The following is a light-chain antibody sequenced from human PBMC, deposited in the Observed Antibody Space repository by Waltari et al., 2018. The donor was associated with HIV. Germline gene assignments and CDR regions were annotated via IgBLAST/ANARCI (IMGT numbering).Light chain of an antibody. Sequence: EIVMTQSPATLSVSPGERATLSCRASQSVSSNLAWYQQKPGQAPRLLIYGASIRATGIPARFSGSGSGTEFTLTISSLQPEDFARYYCQQSYSSPPTFGQGTNLEIK. CDR2: GAS. J-gene: IGKJ2*01. V-gene: IGKV3D-15*01. CDR3: QQSYSSPPT. CDR1: QSVSSN.